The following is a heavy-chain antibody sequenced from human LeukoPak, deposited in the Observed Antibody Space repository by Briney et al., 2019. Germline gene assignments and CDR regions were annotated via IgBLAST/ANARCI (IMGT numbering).Heavy chain of an antibody. CDR2: IIPILGIA. J-gene: IGHJ6*02. CDR1: GGTFSSYA. Sequence: GASVKVSCRASGGTFSSYAISWVRQAPGQGLEWMGRIIPILGIANYAQKFQGRVTITADKSTSTAYMELSSLRSEDTAVYYCARDPLTVTMTYYGMDVWGRGTTVTVSS. V-gene: IGHV1-69*04. D-gene: IGHD4-17*01. CDR3: ARDPLTVTMTYYGMDV.